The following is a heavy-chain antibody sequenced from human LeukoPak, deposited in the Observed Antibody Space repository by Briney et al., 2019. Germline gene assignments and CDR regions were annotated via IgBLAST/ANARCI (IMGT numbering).Heavy chain of an antibody. D-gene: IGHD6-19*01. CDR1: GGSFSGYY. J-gene: IGHJ4*02. Sequence: SETLSLTCAVYGGSFSGYYWSWIRQPPGKGLEWIGEINHSGSTNYNPSLKSRVTISVDTSKNQFSLKLSSVTAADTAVYYCARPKISGWYGTYFDYWGQGTLVTVSS. V-gene: IGHV4-34*01. CDR3: ARPKISGWYGTYFDY. CDR2: INHSGST.